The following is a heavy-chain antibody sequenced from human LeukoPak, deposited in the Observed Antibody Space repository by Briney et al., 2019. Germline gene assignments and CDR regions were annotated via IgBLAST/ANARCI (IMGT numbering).Heavy chain of an antibody. CDR2: INHSGST. J-gene: IGHJ5*02. V-gene: IGHV4-34*01. D-gene: IGHD2/OR15-2a*01. CDR3: ARGTVVSAASWFDP. CDR1: GGSFSDYY. Sequence: PSETLSLTCAVYGGSFSDYYWSWIRQPPGKGLEWIGEINHSGSTNYNPSLKSRVTISVATSKHQFSLNLSSVTAADTAVYYCARGTVVSAASWFDPWGQGTLVTVSS.